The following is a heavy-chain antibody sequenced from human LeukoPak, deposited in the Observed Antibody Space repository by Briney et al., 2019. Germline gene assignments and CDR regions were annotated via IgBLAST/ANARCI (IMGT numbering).Heavy chain of an antibody. CDR3: ARDDIVVVPAAIGYYFDY. CDR1: GYTFTSYG. V-gene: IGHV1-18*01. Sequence: EASVKVSCKASGYTFTSYGISWVRQAPGQGLEWMGWISAYNGNTNYAQKLQGRVTMTTDTSTSTAYMELRSLRSDDTAVYYCARDDIVVVPAAIGYYFDYWGQGTLVTVSS. J-gene: IGHJ4*02. CDR2: ISAYNGNT. D-gene: IGHD2-2*01.